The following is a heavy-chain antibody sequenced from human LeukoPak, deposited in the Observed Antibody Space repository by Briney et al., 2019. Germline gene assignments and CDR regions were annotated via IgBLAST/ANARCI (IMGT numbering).Heavy chain of an antibody. Sequence: GESLKISCKGSGYSFTNYWIAWVRQMPGQGLEWMGIIHPADSDARYSPSFQGQVTFSADKSIATAYLHWSSLKASDTAMYYCARLDTLLWFGEFLPRLGFDYWGQGTLVTVSS. CDR3: ARLDTLLWFGEFLPRLGFDY. CDR1: GYSFTNYW. J-gene: IGHJ4*02. CDR2: IHPADSDA. V-gene: IGHV5-51*01. D-gene: IGHD3-10*01.